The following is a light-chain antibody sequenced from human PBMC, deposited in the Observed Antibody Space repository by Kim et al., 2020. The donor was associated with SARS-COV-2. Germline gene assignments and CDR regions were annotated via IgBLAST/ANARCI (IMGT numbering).Light chain of an antibody. CDR1: QRVSIN. CDR2: AAS. J-gene: IGKJ2*03. Sequence: DIEMTQSPSALSASVGDRVTITCRASQRVSINLNWYQQKPGKAPRLLIYAASSLQSGVPSRFSGSGSGTGFTLTISSLQPEDFADYYCQQTFGTQYSFGRGTKVHIK. V-gene: IGKV1-39*01. CDR3: QQTFGTQYS.